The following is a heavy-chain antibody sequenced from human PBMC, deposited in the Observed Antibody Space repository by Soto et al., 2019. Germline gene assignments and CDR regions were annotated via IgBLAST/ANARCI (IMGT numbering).Heavy chain of an antibody. Sequence: WGSLRLSCAASGFNFSSYSMNWVRQAPGKGLGWVSYISSSSSTIYYADSVKGRFTISRDNAKNSLYLQMNSLRDEDTAVYYCARESSEYYYDSSGYLNWGQGTLVTVSS. CDR1: GFNFSSYS. CDR2: ISSSSSTI. J-gene: IGHJ4*02. V-gene: IGHV3-48*02. D-gene: IGHD3-22*01. CDR3: ARESSEYYYDSSGYLN.